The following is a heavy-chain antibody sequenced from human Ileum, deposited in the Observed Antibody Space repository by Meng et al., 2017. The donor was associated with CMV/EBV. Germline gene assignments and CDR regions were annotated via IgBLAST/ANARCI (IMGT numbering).Heavy chain of an antibody. Sequence: ASVNVSCKASGYTFTSYYMHWVRQAPGQGLDWMGIINPSGGSTSYEQKFQGRVTMTRDTSTSTVYMELSSLRSEDTAVYYCARDRVVVPAATMGNYYYYGMDVWGQGTTVTVSS. CDR3: ARDRVVVPAATMGNYYYYGMDV. CDR1: GYTFTSYY. J-gene: IGHJ6*02. V-gene: IGHV1-46*01. D-gene: IGHD2-2*01. CDR2: INPSGGST.